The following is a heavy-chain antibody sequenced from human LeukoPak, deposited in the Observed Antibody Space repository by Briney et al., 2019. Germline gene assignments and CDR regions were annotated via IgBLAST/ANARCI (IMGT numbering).Heavy chain of an antibody. D-gene: IGHD6-13*01. CDR2: MNYNSGNT. CDR1: GYTFTSFD. V-gene: IGHV1-8*01. CDR3: ARTVAAAGVSAYYYGMDV. J-gene: IGHJ6*02. Sequence: ASVKVSCKASGYTFTSFDINWVRQATGQGLEWMGWMNYNSGNTGYAQKFQGRVIMTRNISISTAYMELSSLRSEDTAVYYCARTVAAAGVSAYYYGMDVWGQGTTVTVSS.